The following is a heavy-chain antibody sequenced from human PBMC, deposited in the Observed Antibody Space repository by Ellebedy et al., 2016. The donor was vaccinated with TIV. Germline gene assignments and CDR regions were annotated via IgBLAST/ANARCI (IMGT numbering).Heavy chain of an antibody. V-gene: IGHV1-18*01. D-gene: IGHD3-22*01. CDR2: ISGLNGKT. CDR1: GYTFTSYG. Sequence: AASVKVSCKTSGYTFTSYGVSWVRQAPGQGLEWMGWISGLNGKTKYARTVQGRVTMTTDTSTSTAYMEVRSLRSDDTAVYYCARTNYDRAFDYWGQGTLVTVSS. CDR3: ARTNYDRAFDY. J-gene: IGHJ4*02.